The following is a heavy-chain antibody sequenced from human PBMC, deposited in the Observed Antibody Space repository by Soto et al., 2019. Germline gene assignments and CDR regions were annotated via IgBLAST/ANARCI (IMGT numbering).Heavy chain of an antibody. CDR2: IYHSGST. CDR1: GGSISSSNW. D-gene: IGHD2-2*01. CDR3: ARDSHCVSTSCPQNYYYYYGMDV. Sequence: SETLSLTCAVSGGSISSSNWRSWVRQPPGKGLEWIGEIYHSGSTNYNPSLKSRVTISVDKSKNQFSLKLSSVTAADTAVYYCARDSHCVSTSCPQNYYYYYGMDVWGQGTTVT. J-gene: IGHJ6*02. V-gene: IGHV4-4*02.